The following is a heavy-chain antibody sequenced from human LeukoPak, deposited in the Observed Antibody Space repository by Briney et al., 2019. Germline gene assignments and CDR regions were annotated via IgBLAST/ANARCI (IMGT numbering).Heavy chain of an antibody. Sequence: GASVKVSCKASGYTFTSYYMHWVRQAPGQGLEWMGWISPNSGGTNYAQKFQGRVTMTRDTSISTAYMELSRLRSDDTAVYYCARGGSRTYYYDSSGYYLGDYWGQGTLVTVSS. CDR1: GYTFTSYY. D-gene: IGHD3-22*01. CDR2: ISPNSGGT. J-gene: IGHJ4*02. V-gene: IGHV1-2*02. CDR3: ARGGSRTYYYDSSGYYLGDY.